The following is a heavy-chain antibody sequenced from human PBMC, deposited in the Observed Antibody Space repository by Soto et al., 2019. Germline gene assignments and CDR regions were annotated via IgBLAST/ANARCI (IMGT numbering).Heavy chain of an antibody. CDR2: IYPSDSDT. Sequence: GESLKISCEASGYSFTSYWIAWVRQMPGKGLEWMGIIYPSDSDTRYSPSFQGQVTISVDKSISAAYLQWSSLKASDTAVYYCAKDKEVGGIGSGYYTPLENWGQGTLVTVSS. J-gene: IGHJ4*02. V-gene: IGHV5-51*01. CDR3: AKDKEVGGIGSGYYTPLEN. CDR1: GYSFTSYW. D-gene: IGHD3-22*01.